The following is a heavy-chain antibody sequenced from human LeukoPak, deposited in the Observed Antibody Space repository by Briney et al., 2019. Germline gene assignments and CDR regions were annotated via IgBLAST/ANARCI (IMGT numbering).Heavy chain of an antibody. V-gene: IGHV4-59*01. CDR3: ARATSEFDY. D-gene: IGHD5-12*01. CDR1: GRSISSYY. J-gene: IGHJ4*02. CDR2: IYYSGST. Sequence: SETLSLTCSVSGRSISSYYWSWIRQPPGKGLEWIGYIYYSGSTNYNPSLKSRVTISVDTSKNQFSLKLSSVTAADTAVYYCARATSEFDYWGQGTLVTVSS.